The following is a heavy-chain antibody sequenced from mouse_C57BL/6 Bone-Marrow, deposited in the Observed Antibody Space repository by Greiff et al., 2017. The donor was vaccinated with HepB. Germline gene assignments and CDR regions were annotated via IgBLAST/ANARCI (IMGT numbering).Heavy chain of an antibody. Sequence: VQLQQPGAELVRPGTSVKLSCKASGYTFTSYWMHWVKQRPGQGLEWIGVIDPSDSYTNYNQKFKGKATLTVDTSSSTAYMQLSSLTSEDSAVYYCARPPYYGSSSFAYWGQGTLVTVSA. D-gene: IGHD1-1*01. CDR2: IDPSDSYT. V-gene: IGHV1-59*01. CDR3: ARPPYYGSSSFAY. CDR1: GYTFTSYW. J-gene: IGHJ3*01.